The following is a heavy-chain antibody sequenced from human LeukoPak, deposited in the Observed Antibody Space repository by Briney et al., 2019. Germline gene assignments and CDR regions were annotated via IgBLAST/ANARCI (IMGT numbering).Heavy chain of an antibody. V-gene: IGHV3-48*01. J-gene: IGHJ3*02. CDR1: GFTFSNYV. D-gene: IGHD3-9*01. CDR2: INHNGEMI. Sequence: PGGSLRLSCAASGFTFSNYVMSWVRQAPGKGLEWVSYINHNGEMIFYPDFVKGRFTISRDNAKNSLYLQMNSLRAEDTALYYCARESYDIFTGYYRMGFDIWGHGTMVTVSS. CDR3: ARESYDIFTGYYRMGFDI.